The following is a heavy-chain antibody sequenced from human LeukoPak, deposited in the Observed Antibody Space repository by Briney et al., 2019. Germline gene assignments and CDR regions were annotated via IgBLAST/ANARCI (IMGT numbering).Heavy chain of an antibody. D-gene: IGHD6-19*01. CDR3: ARDGSGWYYYYYYMDV. CDR2: ISSNGGST. V-gene: IGHV3-64*01. Sequence: GGSLRLSCAASGFTFSSYAMHWVRQAPGKGLEYVSAISSNGGSTYYANSVKGRFTISRDNSKNTLYLQMGSLRAEDMAVYYCARDGSGWYYYYYYMDVWGKGTTDTISS. J-gene: IGHJ6*03. CDR1: GFTFSSYA.